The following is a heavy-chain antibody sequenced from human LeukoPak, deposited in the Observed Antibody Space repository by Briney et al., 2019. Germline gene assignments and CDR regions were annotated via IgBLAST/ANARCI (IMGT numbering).Heavy chain of an antibody. CDR1: GGSISGFY. V-gene: IGHV4-4*07. J-gene: IGHJ4*02. CDR2: ISTSGST. CDR3: ARVKLSHGYSYGFNPYYFDH. Sequence: SETLSLTCTVSGGSISGFYWSWIRQTAGKGLEWIGRISTSGSTNYNPSLKSRVTISLETSKKQFSLKLSSVTAADTAVYYCARVKLSHGYSYGFNPYYFDHWGQGTLVTVSS. D-gene: IGHD5-18*01.